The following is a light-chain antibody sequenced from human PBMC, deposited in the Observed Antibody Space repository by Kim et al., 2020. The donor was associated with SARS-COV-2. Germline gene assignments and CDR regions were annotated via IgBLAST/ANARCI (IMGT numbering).Light chain of an antibody. CDR1: KLGDKY. CDR2: QDS. J-gene: IGLJ1*01. Sequence: SYELTQPPSVSVSPGQTASITCSGDKLGDKYACWYQQKPGQSPVLVIYQDSKRPSGIPERFSGSNSRNTATLTISGTQAMDEADYYCQAWDSSTAVFGTGTKVTVL. CDR3: QAWDSSTAV. V-gene: IGLV3-1*01.